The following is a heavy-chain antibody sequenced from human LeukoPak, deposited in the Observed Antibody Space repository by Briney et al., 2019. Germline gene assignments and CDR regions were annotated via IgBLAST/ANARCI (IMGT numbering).Heavy chain of an antibody. J-gene: IGHJ6*03. V-gene: IGHV4-30-2*01. CDR1: GGSISSGGYY. CDR2: IYHSGST. Sequence: PSQTLSLTCTVSGGSISSGGYYWSWIRQPPGKGLEWIGYIYHSGSTYYNPSLKSRVTISVDRSKNQFSLKLSSVTAADTAVYYCARVISGYSLYYYYMDVWGKGTTVTVSS. CDR3: ARVISGYSLYYYYMDV. D-gene: IGHD4-11*01.